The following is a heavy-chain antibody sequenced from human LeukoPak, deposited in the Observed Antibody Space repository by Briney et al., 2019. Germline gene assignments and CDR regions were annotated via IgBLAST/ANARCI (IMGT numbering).Heavy chain of an antibody. V-gene: IGHV1-18*01. CDR2: ISAYNGNT. CDR1: GYTFTSYG. Sequence: ASVKVSCKASGYTFTSYGISWVRQAPGQGLEWMGWISAYNGNTNYAQKLQGRVTMTTDTSTSTAYMELRSLRSDDTAVYYCARDLRIAARPPPGYWGQGTLVTVSS. D-gene: IGHD6-6*01. CDR3: ARDLRIAARPPPGY. J-gene: IGHJ4*02.